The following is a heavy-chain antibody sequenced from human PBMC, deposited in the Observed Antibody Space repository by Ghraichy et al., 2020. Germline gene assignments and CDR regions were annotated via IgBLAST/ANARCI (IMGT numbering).Heavy chain of an antibody. CDR2: ISSSSSYI. CDR1: GFTFSSYS. CDR3: AVLHGVVTNDAFDI. Sequence: GGSLRLSCAASGFTFSSYSMNWVRQAPGKGLEWVSSISSSSSYIYYADSVKGRFTISRDNAKNSLYLQMNSLRAEDTAVYYCAVLHGVVTNDAFDIWGQGTMVTVSS. J-gene: IGHJ3*02. V-gene: IGHV3-21*01. D-gene: IGHD3-22*01.